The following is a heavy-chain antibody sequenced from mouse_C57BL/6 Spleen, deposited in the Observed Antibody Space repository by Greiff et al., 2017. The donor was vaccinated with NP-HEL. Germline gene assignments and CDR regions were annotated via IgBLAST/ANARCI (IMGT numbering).Heavy chain of an antibody. CDR2: IDPEDGDT. D-gene: IGHD1-1*01. CDR1: GFNIKDYY. CDR3: TTLYYGSSSSFAY. J-gene: IGHJ3*01. Sequence: EVKVVESGAELVRPGASVKLSCTASGFNIKDYYMHWVKQRPEQGLEWIGRIDPEDGDTEYAPKFQGKATMTADTSSNTAYLQLSSLTSEDTAVYYCTTLYYGSSSSFAYWGQGTLVTVSA. V-gene: IGHV14-1*01.